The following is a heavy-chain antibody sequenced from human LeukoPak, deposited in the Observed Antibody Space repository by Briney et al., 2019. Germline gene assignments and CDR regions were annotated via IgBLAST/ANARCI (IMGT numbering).Heavy chain of an antibody. J-gene: IGHJ4*02. CDR1: GYTFPSYF. D-gene: IGHD6-6*01. V-gene: IGHV1-46*01. CDR2: INPTGGST. Sequence: RASVKVSCKASGYTFPSYFMHWVRQAPGQGLEWMGIINPTGGSTTYAQKFQGRVTMTRDTSTSTVYMELSSLRSDDTAVYYCVRTAARRSDYWAREPWSPSPQ. CDR3: VRTAARRSDY.